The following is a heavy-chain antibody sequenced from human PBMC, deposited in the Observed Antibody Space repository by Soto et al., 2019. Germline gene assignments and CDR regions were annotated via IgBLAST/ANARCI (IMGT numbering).Heavy chain of an antibody. Sequence: ASVKVSCKVSGYTLTELSMHWVRQAPGKGLEWMGGFDPEDGETIYAQKFQGRVTMTEDTSTDTAYMELSSLRSEDTAVYYCATARSPITGTTTLYYYYGMDVWGQGTTVTVSS. J-gene: IGHJ6*02. CDR1: GYTLTELS. V-gene: IGHV1-24*01. D-gene: IGHD1-20*01. CDR2: FDPEDGET. CDR3: ATARSPITGTTTLYYYYGMDV.